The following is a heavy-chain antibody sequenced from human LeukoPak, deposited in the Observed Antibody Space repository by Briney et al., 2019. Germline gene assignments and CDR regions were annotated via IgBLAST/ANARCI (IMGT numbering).Heavy chain of an antibody. J-gene: IGHJ4*02. CDR1: GLIFRNYA. D-gene: IGHD6-19*01. V-gene: IGHV3-23*01. CDR2: ISGDGTET. CDR3: ATAVASSSGWYADY. Sequence: GGSLRLSCTASGLIFRNYAMTWVRQAPRKGLEWVSTISGDGTETFYADSVKGRFTVSRDNSKNTLYLQMNSLRAEDTAVYYCATAVASSSGWYADYWGQGTLVTVSS.